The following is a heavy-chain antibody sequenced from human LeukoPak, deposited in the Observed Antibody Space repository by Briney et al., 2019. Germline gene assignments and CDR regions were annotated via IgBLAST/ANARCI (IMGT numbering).Heavy chain of an antibody. Sequence: SETLSLTCTVSGGSISSYYLSWIRQPPGKGLEWIGYIYYSGSTNYNTSLKSRVTISVDTSKNQFSLKLSSVTAADTAVYYCARSSSGEYNWFDPWGQGTLVTVSS. J-gene: IGHJ5*02. CDR1: GGSISSYY. CDR3: ARSSSGEYNWFDP. CDR2: IYYSGST. V-gene: IGHV4-59*01. D-gene: IGHD6-13*01.